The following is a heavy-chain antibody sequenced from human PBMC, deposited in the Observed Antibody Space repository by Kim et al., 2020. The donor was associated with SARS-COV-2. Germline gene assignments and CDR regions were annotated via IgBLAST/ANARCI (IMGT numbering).Heavy chain of an antibody. CDR1: GGSFSGYY. J-gene: IGHJ4*02. Sequence: SETLSLTCAVYGGSFSGYYWSWIRQPPGKGLEWIGEINHSGSTNYNPSLKSRVTISVDTSKNQFSLKLSSVTAADTAVYYCARGLGDPRSDQFDYWGQGT. CDR3: ARGLGDPRSDQFDY. CDR2: INHSGST. D-gene: IGHD3-10*01. V-gene: IGHV4-34*01.